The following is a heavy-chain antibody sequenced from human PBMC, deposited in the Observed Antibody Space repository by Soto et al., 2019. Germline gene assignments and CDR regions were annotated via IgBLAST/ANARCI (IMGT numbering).Heavy chain of an antibody. CDR3: AKEGFDYGGSDF. CDR2: FSGSGGGT. CDR1: GFTFSTHA. V-gene: IGHV3-23*01. D-gene: IGHD4-17*01. J-gene: IGHJ4*02. Sequence: EVQLLESGGGLVQPGGSLRLSCATSGFTFSTHAMNWVRQAPWKGLEWVSGFSGSGGGTYYAESVKGRFTISRDNSKNTLYLQMNSLRAEDTAVYYCAKEGFDYGGSDFWGQGTLVTVSS.